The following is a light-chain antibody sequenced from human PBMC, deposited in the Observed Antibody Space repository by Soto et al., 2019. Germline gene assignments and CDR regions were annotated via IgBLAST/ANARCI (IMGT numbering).Light chain of an antibody. V-gene: IGKV1-8*01. J-gene: IGKJ2*01. CDR2: APS. Sequence: AIRMTQSPSSFSASTGDRVTITCRASQGISSYLAWYQQKPGKAPKLLIYAPSTLQSWVPSRFSRSGSGKDFTLAISGRKSADFATSHCQQYYSYTPPFGQGTKLEIK. CDR1: QGISSY. CDR3: QQYYSYTPP.